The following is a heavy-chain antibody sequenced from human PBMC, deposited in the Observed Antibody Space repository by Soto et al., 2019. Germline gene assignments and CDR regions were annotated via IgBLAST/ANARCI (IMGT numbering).Heavy chain of an antibody. CDR1: GGSISSSSYY. D-gene: IGHD1-26*01. V-gene: IGHV4-39*01. J-gene: IGHJ4*02. CDR3: ARGGYDY. Sequence: QLQLQESGPGLVKPSETLSLTCTVSGGSISSSSYYWGWIRQPPGKGLGCIGTIYYSGSTYYNPSLKSRVTISVDTSKNQFSLRLSSVTAADTAVYYCARGGYDYWGQGTLVTVSS. CDR2: IYYSGST.